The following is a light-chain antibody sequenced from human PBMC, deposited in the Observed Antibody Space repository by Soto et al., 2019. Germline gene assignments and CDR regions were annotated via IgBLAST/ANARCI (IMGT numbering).Light chain of an antibody. J-gene: IGKJ1*01. CDR1: QVIGNN. CDR3: QQYNSYSPRT. V-gene: IGKV1-6*01. CDR2: SAS. Sequence: AIQMTQSPSSLSASVGDRVTITCRASQVIGNNLGWFQQKPGKAPELLIYSASNLHSGVPSRFSGSGYDTDFTLTISSLQPEDFATYYCQQYNSYSPRTFGQGTKVEIK.